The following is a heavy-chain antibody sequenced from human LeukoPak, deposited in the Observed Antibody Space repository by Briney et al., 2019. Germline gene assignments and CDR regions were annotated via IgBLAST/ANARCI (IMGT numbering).Heavy chain of an antibody. Sequence: ASVKVSCKASGYTFTGYYMRWVRQAPGQGLEWMGWINPNSGGTNYAQKFQGRVTMTRDTSISTAYMELSRLRSDDTAVYYCARDSDSGYVYFDYWGQGTLVTVSS. D-gene: IGHD5-12*01. CDR2: INPNSGGT. CDR1: GYTFTGYY. J-gene: IGHJ4*02. V-gene: IGHV1-2*02. CDR3: ARDSDSGYVYFDY.